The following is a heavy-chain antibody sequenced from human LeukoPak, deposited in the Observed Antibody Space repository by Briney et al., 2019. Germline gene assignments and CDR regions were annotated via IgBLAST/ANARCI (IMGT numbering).Heavy chain of an antibody. Sequence: SGGSLRLSCAASGFAFADYAMHWVRQIPGKGLECVAHIHADGGRTFYADSLKGRFTVSRDNGKNSLFLQMDSLTSDDTALYYCSTWAFYHGLDVWGQGATVIVSS. CDR2: IHADGGRT. CDR3: STWAFYHGLDV. D-gene: IGHD2/OR15-2a*01. V-gene: IGHV3-43*02. J-gene: IGHJ6*02. CDR1: GFAFADYA.